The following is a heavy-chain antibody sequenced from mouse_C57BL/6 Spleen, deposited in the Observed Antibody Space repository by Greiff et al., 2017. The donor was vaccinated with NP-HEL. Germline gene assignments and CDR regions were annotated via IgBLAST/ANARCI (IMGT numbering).Heavy chain of an antibody. CDR3: ARPGSSYVGFAY. CDR2: IDPSDSYT. D-gene: IGHD1-1*01. V-gene: IGHV1-69*01. J-gene: IGHJ3*01. CDR1: GYTFTSYW. Sequence: QVQLQQPGAELVMPGASVKLSCKASGYTFTSYWMHWVKQRPGQGLEWIGEIDPSDSYTNYNQKVKGKSTLTVDKSSSTAYMQLSSLTSEDSAVYYCARPGSSYVGFAYWGQGTRVTVSA.